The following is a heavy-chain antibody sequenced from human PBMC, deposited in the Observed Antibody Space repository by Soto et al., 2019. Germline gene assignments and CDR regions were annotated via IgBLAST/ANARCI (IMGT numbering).Heavy chain of an antibody. V-gene: IGHV3-53*01. D-gene: IGHD6-19*01. CDR2: IYSGGST. CDR1: GFTVSSNY. J-gene: IGHJ3*02. Sequence: GGSLRLSCAASGFTVSSNYMSWVRQAPGKGLEWVSVIYSGGSTYYADSVKGRFTISRDNSKNTLYLQMNSLRAEDTAVYYCARYSSGWIDAFDIWGQGTMVTVSS. CDR3: ARYSSGWIDAFDI.